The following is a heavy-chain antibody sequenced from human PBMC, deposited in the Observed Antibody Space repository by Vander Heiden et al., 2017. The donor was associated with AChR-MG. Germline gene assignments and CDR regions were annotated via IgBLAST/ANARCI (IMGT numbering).Heavy chain of an antibody. V-gene: IGHV3-66*01. CDR2: IYSGGNH. CDR1: GSLVGTNY. J-gene: IGHJ4*02. D-gene: IGHD6-13*01. Sequence: EVQLVESGGGLVPPGGSLRLPCAASGSLVGTNYMSWVRQASGKGLEWVSVIYSGGNHYYADAVKGRFTIYRDNSKNTVYRQMTSLRAEDTALYYCVRGQAEATSYYFDHWGQGTQVTVSS. CDR3: VRGQAEATSYYFDH.